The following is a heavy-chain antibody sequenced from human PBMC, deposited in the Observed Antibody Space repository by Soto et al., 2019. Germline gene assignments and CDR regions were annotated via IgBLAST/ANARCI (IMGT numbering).Heavy chain of an antibody. CDR3: ARGGDPDY. Sequence: EVQLVESGGGLVQPGGSLRLSCVASGFAFDYYWMHWVRQAPGEGLLWVSRIRTDGSHPAYADTVKGRFTISRDNAKNTLYLQMNNLSVEDTAVYYCARGGDPDYWGQGTLVSVSS. J-gene: IGHJ4*02. V-gene: IGHV3-74*01. CDR1: GFAFDYYW. CDR2: IRTDGSHP.